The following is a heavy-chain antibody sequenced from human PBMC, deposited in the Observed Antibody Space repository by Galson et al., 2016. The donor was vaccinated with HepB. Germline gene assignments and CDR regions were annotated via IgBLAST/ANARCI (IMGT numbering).Heavy chain of an antibody. V-gene: IGHV3-33*01. CDR3: ASQRVHDQWLVDY. Sequence: SLRLSCAASGFTFSSYGMHWVRQAPGKGLEWVAVIWYDGSNKYYADSVKGRFTIYRDNSKDTLYLQMNSLRAEDTAVYYCASQRVHDQWLVDYWGQGTLVTVSS. D-gene: IGHD6-19*01. J-gene: IGHJ4*02. CDR2: IWYDGSNK. CDR1: GFTFSSYG.